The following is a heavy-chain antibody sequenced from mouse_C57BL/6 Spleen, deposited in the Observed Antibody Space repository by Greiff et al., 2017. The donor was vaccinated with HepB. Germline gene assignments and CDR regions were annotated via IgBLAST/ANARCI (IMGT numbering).Heavy chain of an antibody. CDR3: ARPLPDYYAMDY. Sequence: EVMLVESGGGLVKPGGSLKLSCAASGFTFSDYGMHWVRQAPEKGLEWVAYISSGSSTIYYADTVKGRFTISRDNAKNTLFLQMTSLRSEDTAMYYCARPLPDYYAMDYWGQGTSVTVSS. CDR1: GFTFSDYG. D-gene: IGHD2-1*01. V-gene: IGHV5-17*01. CDR2: ISSGSSTI. J-gene: IGHJ4*01.